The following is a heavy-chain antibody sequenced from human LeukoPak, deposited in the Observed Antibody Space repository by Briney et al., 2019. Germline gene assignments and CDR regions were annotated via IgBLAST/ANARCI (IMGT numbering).Heavy chain of an antibody. CDR1: GGSFSGSY. V-gene: IGHV4-34*01. CDR2: INHSGST. Sequence: SETLSLTCAVYGGSFSGSYWSWIRQPPGKGLEWIGEINHSGSTNYNPSLKSRVTISVDTSKNQFSLKLSSVTAADTAVYYCATDMVRGVSPTDYWGQGTLVTVSS. CDR3: ATDMVRGVSPTDY. J-gene: IGHJ4*02. D-gene: IGHD3-10*01.